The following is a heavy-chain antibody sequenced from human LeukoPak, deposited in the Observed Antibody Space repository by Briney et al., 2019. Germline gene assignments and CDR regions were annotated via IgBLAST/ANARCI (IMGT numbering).Heavy chain of an antibody. CDR1: GYTFTSYA. Sequence: ASVKVSCKASGYTFTSYAMNWVRQAPGQGLEWTGWINTNTGNPTYAQGFTGRFVFSLDTSVSTAYLQISSLKAEDTAVYYCARPSRSYYYDSSGYSAYWGQGTLVTVSS. J-gene: IGHJ4*02. V-gene: IGHV7-4-1*02. D-gene: IGHD3-22*01. CDR3: ARPSRSYYYDSSGYSAY. CDR2: INTNTGNP.